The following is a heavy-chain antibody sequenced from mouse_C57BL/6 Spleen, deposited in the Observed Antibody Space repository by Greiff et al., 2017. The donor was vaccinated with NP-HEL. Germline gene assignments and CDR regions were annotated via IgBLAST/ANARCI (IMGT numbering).Heavy chain of an antibody. Sequence: VQLQQSGPELVKPGASVKISCKASGYSFTSYYIHWVKQRPGQGLEWIGWIYPGSGNTKYNEKFKGKAPLTADTSSSTAYMQLSSLTSEDSAVYYCARGGAVVADTFAYWGQGTLVTVSA. J-gene: IGHJ3*01. CDR3: ARGGAVVADTFAY. D-gene: IGHD1-1*01. V-gene: IGHV1-66*01. CDR2: IYPGSGNT. CDR1: GYSFTSYY.